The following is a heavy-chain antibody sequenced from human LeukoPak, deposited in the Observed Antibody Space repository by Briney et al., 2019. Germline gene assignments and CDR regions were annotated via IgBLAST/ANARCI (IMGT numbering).Heavy chain of an antibody. CDR3: AKDLGDGYYNYYGMDV. Sequence: GGSLRLSCAASGFTFDDYAMHWVRQAPGKGLEWVSGISWNSGSIGYADSVKGRFTISRDNARNSLYLQMNSLRAEDTALYYCAKDLGDGYYNYYGMDVWGQGTTVTVSS. CDR1: GFTFDDYA. D-gene: IGHD5-24*01. V-gene: IGHV3-9*01. CDR2: ISWNSGSI. J-gene: IGHJ6*02.